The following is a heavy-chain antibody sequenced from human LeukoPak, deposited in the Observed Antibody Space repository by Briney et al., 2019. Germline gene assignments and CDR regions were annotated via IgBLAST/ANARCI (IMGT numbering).Heavy chain of an antibody. CDR1: GNSFGDYY. J-gene: IGHJ2*01. V-gene: IGHV4-4*07. CDR3: ARGYDGSGYYYRNWYFDL. Sequence: PSETLSLTCTVSGNSFGDYYWSWIRQPAGKGLEWIGRIYTSGSTNYNPSLKSRVTISVDTSKNQFSLKLSSVTAADTAVYYCARGYDGSGYYYRNWYFDLWGRGTLVTVSS. CDR2: IYTSGST. D-gene: IGHD3-22*01.